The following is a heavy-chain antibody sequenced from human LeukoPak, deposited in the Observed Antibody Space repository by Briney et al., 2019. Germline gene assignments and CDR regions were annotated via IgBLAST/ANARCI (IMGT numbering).Heavy chain of an antibody. J-gene: IGHJ4*02. CDR1: GFIFNTYA. D-gene: IGHD3-10*01. CDR2: IRGSGEST. CDR3: AKDRISYTTSPGELSH. V-gene: IGHV3-23*01. Sequence: GGSLRLSCAASGFIFNTYAMSWVRQAPGKGLEWVSTIRGSGESTHYADSVQGRFTISRDNSLYTVYLQMDSLRGDDTAVYYCAKDRISYTTSPGELSHWGQGALVIVSS.